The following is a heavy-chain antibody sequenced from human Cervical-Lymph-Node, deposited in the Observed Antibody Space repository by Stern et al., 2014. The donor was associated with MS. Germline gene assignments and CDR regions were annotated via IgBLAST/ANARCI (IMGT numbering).Heavy chain of an antibody. V-gene: IGHV3-66*01. CDR1: GSTVNSNY. D-gene: IGHD5-24*01. CDR2: FYSGIST. J-gene: IGHJ5*02. CDR3: TREMAARRLDP. Sequence: EVQLLESGGTLVQPGGSLRLSCAASGSTVNSNYMTWVRQAPGKGLEWVSIFYSGISTYYAESVKGRFSFSIDNSKNTLFLHMNNLRVEDTAMYYCTREMAARRLDPWGQGTLGIVSA.